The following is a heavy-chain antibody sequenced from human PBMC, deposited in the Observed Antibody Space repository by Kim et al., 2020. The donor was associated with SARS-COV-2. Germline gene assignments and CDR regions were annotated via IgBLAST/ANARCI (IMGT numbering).Heavy chain of an antibody. CDR2: FDPEDGET. CDR3: ATVSGSYQPKYLDY. V-gene: IGHV1-24*01. Sequence: ASVKVSCKVSGYTLTELSMHWVRQAPGKGLEWMGGFDPEDGETIYAQKFQGRVTMTEDTSTDTAYMELSSLRSEDTAVYYCATVSGSYQPKYLDYWGQGTLVTVSS. D-gene: IGHD1-26*01. J-gene: IGHJ4*02. CDR1: GYTLTELS.